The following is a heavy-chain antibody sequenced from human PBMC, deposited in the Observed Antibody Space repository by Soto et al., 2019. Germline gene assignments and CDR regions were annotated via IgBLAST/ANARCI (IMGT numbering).Heavy chain of an antibody. CDR1: GLSLRNNKEG. CDR3: AHSWGIGRKRGDYYYFMAF. D-gene: IGHD3-16*01. CDR2: IYWDDDK. J-gene: IGHJ6*03. Sequence: LGNATRSVGQACTFSGLSLRNNKEGVGWVRQPPGKALEWLALIYWDDDKRYSPSLKSRLTITKDTSKNQVVLTMTNMDPVDTATYYCAHSWGIGRKRGDYYYFMAFRVKGTTVPVSS. V-gene: IGHV2-5*02.